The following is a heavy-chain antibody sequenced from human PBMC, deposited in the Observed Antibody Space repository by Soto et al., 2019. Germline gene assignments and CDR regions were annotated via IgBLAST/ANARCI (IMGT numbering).Heavy chain of an antibody. CDR2: IYPGDSDT. D-gene: IGHD3-22*01. Sequence: GESLKISCKGSGYSFTSYWIGWVRQMPGKGLEWMGIIYPGDSDTRYSPSFQGQVTISADKSISTAYLQWSSLKASDTAMYYCAGNSYYDSSGYYAYGRDVWGQGTTVTVS. CDR1: GYSFTSYW. J-gene: IGHJ6*02. CDR3: AGNSYYDSSGYYAYGRDV. V-gene: IGHV5-51*01.